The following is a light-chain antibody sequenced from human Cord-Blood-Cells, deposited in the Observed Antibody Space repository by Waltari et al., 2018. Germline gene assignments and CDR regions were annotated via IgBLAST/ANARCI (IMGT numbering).Light chain of an antibody. J-gene: IGLJ3*02. V-gene: IGLV2-11*01. CDR2: DVS. Sequence: QSALTQPRPVSGSPGQSVTISCTGTSSDVRGYNYVSWYQHHPGNAPKLMIYDVSKRPSGVPDRFSGSKSGNTASLTISGLQAEDEADYYCCSYAGSYTWVFGGGTKLTVL. CDR3: CSYAGSYTWV. CDR1: SSDVRGYNY.